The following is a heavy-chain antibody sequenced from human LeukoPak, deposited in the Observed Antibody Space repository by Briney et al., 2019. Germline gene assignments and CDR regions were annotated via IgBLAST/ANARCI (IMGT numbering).Heavy chain of an antibody. CDR2: IDPSGSYT. Sequence: GESLRISCKGSGYSFTSYWISWVRQMPGKGVELMGRIDPSGSYTYYSPSFQGHVTISADKTISTAYLQWSSLKASDTAMYYCARHPDYGDYEGLLDYWGQGTLVTVSS. V-gene: IGHV5-10-1*01. D-gene: IGHD4-17*01. J-gene: IGHJ4*02. CDR3: ARHPDYGDYEGLLDY. CDR1: GYSFTSYW.